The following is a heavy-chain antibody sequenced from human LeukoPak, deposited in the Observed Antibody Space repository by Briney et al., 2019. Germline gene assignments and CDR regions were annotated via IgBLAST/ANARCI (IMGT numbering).Heavy chain of an antibody. D-gene: IGHD3-10*01. Sequence: GGSLRLSCTVSGFTVSSNSMSWVRQAPGKGLEWVSFIYSDNTHYSDSVKGRFTISRDNSKNTLYLQMNSLRAEDTAVYYCASPYYYGSGGDYWGQGTLVTVSS. J-gene: IGHJ4*02. CDR2: IYSDNT. CDR3: ASPYYYGSGGDY. CDR1: GFTVSSNS. V-gene: IGHV3-53*01.